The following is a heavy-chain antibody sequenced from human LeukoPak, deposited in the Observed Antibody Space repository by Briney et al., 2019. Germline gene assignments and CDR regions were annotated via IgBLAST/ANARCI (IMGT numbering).Heavy chain of an antibody. CDR2: IFYAGTT. CDR3: ARARWSPYYFDN. J-gene: IGHJ4*02. CDR1: GGSITSYY. D-gene: IGHD6-13*01. Sequence: SETLSLTCAVSGGSITSYYWSWIRQSPGKGLEWIGSIFYAGTTNYNPSLKSRVTISVDTSKNQFSLKLRSVATEDTAAYFCARARWSPYYFDNWGQGTLVTVSS. V-gene: IGHV4-59*01.